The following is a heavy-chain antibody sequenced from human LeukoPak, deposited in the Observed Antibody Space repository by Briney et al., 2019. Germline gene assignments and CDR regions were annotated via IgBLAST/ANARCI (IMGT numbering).Heavy chain of an antibody. Sequence: GGSLRLSCAASGFTFSSYWMSWVRQAPGKGLEWVSDISDSGGSTYYADSVKGRFTISRDNSKNTLYLEMNSLRAEDTAVYYCAKGFYSSSGRGSYDYWGQGTLVTVSS. D-gene: IGHD3-10*01. CDR1: GFTFSSYW. CDR3: AKGFYSSSGRGSYDY. J-gene: IGHJ4*02. CDR2: ISDSGGST. V-gene: IGHV3-23*01.